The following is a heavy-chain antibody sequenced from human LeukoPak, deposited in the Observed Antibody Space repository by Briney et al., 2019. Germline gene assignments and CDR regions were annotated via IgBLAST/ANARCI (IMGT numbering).Heavy chain of an antibody. J-gene: IGHJ5*02. CDR1: GGSISSYY. CDR3: AREAITIFGVVRTQTTYGPHRFDP. V-gene: IGHV4-4*07. D-gene: IGHD3-3*01. CDR2: IYTSGST. Sequence: SETLSLTCTVSGGSISSYYWSWIRQPAGKGLEWIGRIYTSGSTNYNPSLKSRVTMSVDTSKNQFSLKLNSVTAADTAVYYCAREAITIFGVVRTQTTYGPHRFDPWGQGTLVTVSS.